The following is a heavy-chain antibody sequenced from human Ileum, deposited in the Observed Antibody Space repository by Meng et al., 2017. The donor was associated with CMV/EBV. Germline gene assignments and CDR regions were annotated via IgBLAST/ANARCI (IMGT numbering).Heavy chain of an antibody. V-gene: IGHV4-4*02. Sequence: CGVSGDSVNTRVWWVWVRQPPGKGLEWIGEIHYSGGTHYNPSLQSRVTMSVDKSENHLSLDVNSVTAADTAIYYCAREGVGDSLLYWGQGIMVTVSS. CDR1: GDSVNTRVW. CDR2: IHYSGGT. J-gene: IGHJ4*02. D-gene: IGHD4-17*01. CDR3: AREGVGDSLLY.